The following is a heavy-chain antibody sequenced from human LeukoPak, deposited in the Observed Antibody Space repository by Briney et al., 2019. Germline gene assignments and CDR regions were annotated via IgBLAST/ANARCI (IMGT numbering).Heavy chain of an antibody. J-gene: IGHJ4*02. CDR3: ARGPGTWYYY. D-gene: IGHD6-13*01. V-gene: IGHV4-34*01. Sequence: FETLSLTCAVYGGSFSGYYWSRIRQPPGKGLEWIGEINHSGSTNYNPSLKSRVTISIDTCKNQFSLKLSSVTAADTALYYCARGPGTWYYYWGQGTLVTVPS. CDR1: GGSFSGYY. CDR2: INHSGST.